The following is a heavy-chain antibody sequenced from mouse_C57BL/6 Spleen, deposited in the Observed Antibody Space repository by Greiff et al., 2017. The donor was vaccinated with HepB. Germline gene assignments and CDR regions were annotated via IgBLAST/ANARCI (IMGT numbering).Heavy chain of an antibody. CDR1: GYTFTSYW. CDR2: IDPSDSYT. CDR3: ARGPRAWFAY. J-gene: IGHJ3*01. V-gene: IGHV1-59*01. Sequence: QVQLQQPGAELVRPGTSVKLSCKASGYTFTSYWMHWVKQRPGQGLEWIGVIDPSDSYTNYNQKFKGKATLTVDTSSSTAYMQLSSLTSEDSAVYYCARGPRAWFAYWGQGTLVTVSA.